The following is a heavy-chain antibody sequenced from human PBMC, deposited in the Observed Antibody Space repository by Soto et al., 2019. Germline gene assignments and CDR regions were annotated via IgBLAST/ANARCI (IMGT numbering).Heavy chain of an antibody. D-gene: IGHD6-6*01. J-gene: IGHJ4*02. CDR1: GGTFSSYA. V-gene: IGHV1-69*12. CDR2: IIPIFGTA. CDR3: ARVIGSEYRSSSGDFDY. Sequence: QVQLVQSGAEVKKPGSSVKVSCKASGGTFSSYAISWVRQAPGQGLEWMGGIIPIFGTANYAQKFQGRVTITADESTRTAYMELSSLRSEATAVYYCARVIGSEYRSSSGDFDYWGQGTLVTVSS.